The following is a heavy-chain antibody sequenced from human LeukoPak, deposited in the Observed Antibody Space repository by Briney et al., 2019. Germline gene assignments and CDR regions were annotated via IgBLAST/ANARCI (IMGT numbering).Heavy chain of an antibody. CDR1: GYTFTSYD. J-gene: IGHJ4*02. Sequence: ASVKVSCKASGYTFTSYDINWVRQATGQGLEWMGFMNPNSGNTVYAQKFQGRVTVTRNTSITTAYMELNSLRSDDTAVYYCARGHDYGGPDYWGQGTLVTVSS. V-gene: IGHV1-8*01. CDR3: ARGHDYGGPDY. D-gene: IGHD4/OR15-4a*01. CDR2: MNPNSGNT.